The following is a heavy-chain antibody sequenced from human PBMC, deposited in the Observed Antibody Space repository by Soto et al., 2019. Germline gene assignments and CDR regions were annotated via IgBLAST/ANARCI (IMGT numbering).Heavy chain of an antibody. CDR3: ARDGVIVVVPAAPSDY. Sequence: EVQLVESGGGLVKPGGSLRLSCAATGFTFSSYSMNWVRQAPGKGLEWVSSISSSSSYIYYADSVKGRFTISRDNAKNSLYLQMNSLIAEDTAVYYCARDGVIVVVPAAPSDYWGQGTLVTVSS. CDR1: GFTFSSYS. CDR2: ISSSSSYI. D-gene: IGHD2-2*01. V-gene: IGHV3-21*01. J-gene: IGHJ4*02.